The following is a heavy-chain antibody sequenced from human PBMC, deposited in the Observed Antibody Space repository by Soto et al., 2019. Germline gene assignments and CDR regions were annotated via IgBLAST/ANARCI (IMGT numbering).Heavy chain of an antibody. J-gene: IGHJ4*02. CDR1: GGSISSSSYY. CDR2: IYYSGST. D-gene: IGHD6-25*01. Sequence: PSETLSLTCTVSGGSISSSSYYWGWIRQPPGKGLEWIGSIYYSGSTYYNPSLKSRVTISVDTSKNQFSLKLSSVTAADTAVYYCARASAGKEGLDYWGQGTLVTVSS. CDR3: ARASAGKEGLDY. V-gene: IGHV4-39*01.